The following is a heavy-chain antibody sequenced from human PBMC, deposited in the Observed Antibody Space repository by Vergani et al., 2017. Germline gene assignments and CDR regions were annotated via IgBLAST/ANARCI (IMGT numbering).Heavy chain of an antibody. Sequence: QVQLVESGGGVVQRGGSLTLSCATSGFTLSNYEMQWIRQGPGKGLEFVAFIQFDGSNQYYADSVKGRFTLSRDFSKNTLYLQMNSLRTDDTATYYCAKHFRGWGIDYWGQGTQVIVSS. D-gene: IGHD3-16*01. J-gene: IGHJ4*02. V-gene: IGHV3-30*02. CDR3: AKHFRGWGIDY. CDR2: IQFDGSNQ. CDR1: GFTLSNYE.